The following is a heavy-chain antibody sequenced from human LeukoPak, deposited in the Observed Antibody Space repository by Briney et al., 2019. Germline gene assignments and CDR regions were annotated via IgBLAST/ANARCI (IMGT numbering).Heavy chain of an antibody. V-gene: IGHV3-23*01. J-gene: IGHJ4*02. CDR2: IRSSGVST. CDR1: GFIFDDYA. D-gene: IGHD3-10*01. CDR3: AKEVRESAWYYFDV. Sequence: PGGSLRLSCAAPGFIFDDYAIHWVRQAPGKGLEWVSGIRSSGVSTYYADSVKGRFTISRDNSKNTLYLQMNSLRAEDTAVYYCAKEVRESAWYYFDVLGPGNPGHRLL.